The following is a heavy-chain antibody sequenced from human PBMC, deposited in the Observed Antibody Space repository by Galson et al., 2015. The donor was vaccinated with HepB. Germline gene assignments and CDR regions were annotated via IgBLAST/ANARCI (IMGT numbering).Heavy chain of an antibody. Sequence: PALVKPTQTLTLTCTFSGFSLSTGGVAVGWIRQPPGKALEWLAVIYWNGDKYYSPFLKSRLTTTEDTSTNQVVLTMTNMDPADTGTYYCARRRYCSSAACYKNAFDIWGQGTMVTVSS. V-gene: IGHV2-5*01. CDR3: ARRRYCSSAACYKNAFDI. CDR1: GFSLSTGGVA. CDR2: IYWNGDK. D-gene: IGHD2-2*02. J-gene: IGHJ3*02.